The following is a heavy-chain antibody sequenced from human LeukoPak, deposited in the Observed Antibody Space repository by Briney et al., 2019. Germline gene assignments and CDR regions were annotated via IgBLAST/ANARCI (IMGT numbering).Heavy chain of an antibody. CDR1: GFTFSSYW. CDR3: TTVRMGATRDLDY. V-gene: IGHV3-74*01. CDR2: INNDGTTT. Sequence: GGSLRLSCAASGFTFSSYWMYWVRQGPGKGPVWVSHINNDGTTTTYADAVKGRFTISRDNAKNTLYLQMNSLRAEDTAVYYCTTVRMGATRDLDYWGQGTLVTVSS. J-gene: IGHJ4*02. D-gene: IGHD1-26*01.